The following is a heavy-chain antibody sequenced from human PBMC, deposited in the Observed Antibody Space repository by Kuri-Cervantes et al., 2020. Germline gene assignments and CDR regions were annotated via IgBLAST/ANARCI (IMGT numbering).Heavy chain of an antibody. Sequence: TLSLTCAVSGGSISSSNWWSWVRQPPGKGLEWIGEIYHSGSANYNPSLKSRVTISVDKSKNQFSLKLSSVTAADTAVYYCARASYCGGDCSPRFDPWGQGTLVTVSS. J-gene: IGHJ5*02. D-gene: IGHD2-21*01. CDR2: IYHSGSA. CDR3: ARASYCGGDCSPRFDP. V-gene: IGHV4-4*02. CDR1: GGSISSSNW.